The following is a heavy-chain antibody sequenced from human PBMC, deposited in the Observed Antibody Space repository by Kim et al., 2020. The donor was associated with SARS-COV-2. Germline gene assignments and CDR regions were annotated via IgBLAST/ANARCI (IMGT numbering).Heavy chain of an antibody. D-gene: IGHD1-1*01. CDR2: INWNGGST. Sequence: GGSLRLSCAASGFTFDDYGMSWVRQAPGKGLEWVSGINWNGGSTGYADSVKGRFTISRDNAKNSLYLQMNSLRAEDTALYHCARVLERGYYYGMDVWGQGTTVTVSS. V-gene: IGHV3-20*01. CDR3: ARVLERGYYYGMDV. CDR1: GFTFDDYG. J-gene: IGHJ6*02.